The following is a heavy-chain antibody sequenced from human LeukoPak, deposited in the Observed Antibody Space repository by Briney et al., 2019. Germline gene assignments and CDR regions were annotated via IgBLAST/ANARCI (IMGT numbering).Heavy chain of an antibody. CDR2: IYGSGIT. CDR3: ARLKFYDSTGYSPGYYMDV. D-gene: IGHD3-22*01. V-gene: IGHV4-4*07. CDR1: GGSIISNY. Sequence: SEALSLTCTVSGGSIISNYWSWIRQSAGTGLEWIGRIYGSGITDYNPSLKSRVTMSLDTSRKQFSLRLTSVTAADTAVYYCARLKFYDSTGYSPGYYMDVWGKGTTVSVFS. J-gene: IGHJ6*03.